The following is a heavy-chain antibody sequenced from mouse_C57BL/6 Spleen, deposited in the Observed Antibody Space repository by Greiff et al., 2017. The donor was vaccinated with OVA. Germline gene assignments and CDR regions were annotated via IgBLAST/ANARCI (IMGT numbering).Heavy chain of an antibody. J-gene: IGHJ2*01. CDR2: ISYDGSN. D-gene: IGHD2-4*01. CDR1: GYSITSGYY. Sequence: EVQLKESGPGLVKPSQSLSLTCSVTGYSITSGYYWNWIRQFPGNKLEWMGYISYDGSNNYNPSLKNRISITRDTSKNQFFLKLNSVTTEDTATYYCARKDYDYFDYWGQGTTLTVSS. CDR3: ARKDYDYFDY. V-gene: IGHV3-6*01.